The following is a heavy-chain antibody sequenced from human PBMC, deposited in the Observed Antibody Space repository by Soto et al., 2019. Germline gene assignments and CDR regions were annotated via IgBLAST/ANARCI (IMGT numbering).Heavy chain of an antibody. V-gene: IGHV4-59*01. Sequence: QVQLQESGPGLVKPSETLSLTCTVSGGSISSYYWSWIRQPPGKGLEWIGYIYYSGSTNYNPSLKSRVTISVDTSQNQFSLKLSSVTAADTAVYYCAREIDDVVAVAGNEGAFEIWGQGTMVTVSS. CDR1: GGSISSYY. J-gene: IGHJ3*02. D-gene: IGHD6-19*01. CDR3: AREIDDVVAVAGNEGAFEI. CDR2: IYYSGST.